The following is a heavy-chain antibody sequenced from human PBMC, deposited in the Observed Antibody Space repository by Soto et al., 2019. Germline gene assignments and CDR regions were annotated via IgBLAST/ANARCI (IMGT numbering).Heavy chain of an antibody. J-gene: IGHJ4*02. CDR1: GFTFSNAW. V-gene: IGHV3-15*01. CDR2: IKSKTDGGTT. Sequence: GGSLRLSCAASGFTFSNAWMSWVRQAPGKGLEWVGRIKSKTDGGTTDYAAPVKGRFTISRDDSKNTLYLQMNSLKTEDTAVYYCTTGVRGVRGVVDYWGQGTLVTVSS. CDR3: TTGVRGVRGVVDY. D-gene: IGHD3-10*01.